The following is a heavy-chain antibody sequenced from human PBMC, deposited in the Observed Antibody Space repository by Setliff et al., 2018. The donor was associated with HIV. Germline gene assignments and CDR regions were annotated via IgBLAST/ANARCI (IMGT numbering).Heavy chain of an antibody. CDR3: ASDQQWLAQGWGGPHY. Sequence: GSLRLSCAASGFSFSSYGMHWVRQAPGKGLEWLALIWYDGTNKQYGDSVKGRFAISRDNSKNTLYLQMNSLRAEDTAVYYCASDQQWLAQGWGGPHYWGQGTLVTVSS. J-gene: IGHJ4*02. CDR2: IWYDGTNK. CDR1: GFSFSSYG. D-gene: IGHD6-19*01. V-gene: IGHV3-33*08.